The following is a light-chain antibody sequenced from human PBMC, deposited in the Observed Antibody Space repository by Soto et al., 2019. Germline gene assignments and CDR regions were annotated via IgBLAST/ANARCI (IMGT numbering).Light chain of an antibody. V-gene: IGKV1-5*01. CDR3: PHYSSLVT. CDR2: DAS. CDR1: QTISTL. Sequence: IQMTQSPSTLSASVGDRVTITCQASQTISTLLAWYQHRPGKAPNLLIYDASSLASGVPSRFSASGSGTEFTRTISSLQPDGSATYYCPHYSSLVTVGQGTKLEI. J-gene: IGKJ2*01.